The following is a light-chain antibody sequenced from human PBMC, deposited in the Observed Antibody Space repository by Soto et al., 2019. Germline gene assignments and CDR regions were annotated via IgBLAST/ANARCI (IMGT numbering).Light chain of an antibody. CDR2: DVS. V-gene: IGLV2-14*01. Sequence: QSVLTQPASVSGSPGQSITISCTGTSSDVGGYNYVSWYQQHPAKAPKLMIYDVSNRPSGVSNRFSGSKSGNTASLTISGLQAEDEADYYCSSYTSSSKNVFGTGTKLTVL. CDR1: SSDVGGYNY. J-gene: IGLJ1*01. CDR3: SSYTSSSKNV.